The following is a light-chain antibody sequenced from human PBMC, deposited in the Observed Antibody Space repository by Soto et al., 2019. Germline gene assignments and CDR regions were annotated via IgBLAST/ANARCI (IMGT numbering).Light chain of an antibody. CDR2: GAS. V-gene: IGKV3-15*01. J-gene: IGKJ2*01. CDR1: QSVSSN. Sequence: EIVMTQSPATLSVSPGERATLSCRASQSVSSNLAWYQQKPGQAPRLLIYGASTRATGIPARFSGSESGTEFTLTISSLQSEDFAVYYCQQYNSWPPYTFGQRTKLEIK. CDR3: QQYNSWPPYT.